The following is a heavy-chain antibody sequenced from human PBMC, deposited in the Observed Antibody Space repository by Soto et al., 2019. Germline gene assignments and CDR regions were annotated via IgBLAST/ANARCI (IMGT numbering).Heavy chain of an antibody. CDR1: GGSISSSSYY. D-gene: IGHD3-10*01. CDR3: ARHRHGLVYYGSGSYYKGSHYYYGMDV. Sequence: SETLSLTCTVSGGSISSSSYYWGWFRQPPGKGLEWIGSIYYSGSTYYNPSLKSRVTISVDTSKNQFSLKLSSVTAADTAVYYCARHRHGLVYYGSGSYYKGSHYYYGMDVWGQGTTVTVSS. CDR2: IYYSGST. J-gene: IGHJ6*02. V-gene: IGHV4-39*01.